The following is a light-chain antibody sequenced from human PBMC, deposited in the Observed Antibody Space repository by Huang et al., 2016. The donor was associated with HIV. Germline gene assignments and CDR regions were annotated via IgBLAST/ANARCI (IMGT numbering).Light chain of an antibody. CDR2: AAS. Sequence: DIHMTQSPSSLSASVGDRVTITCRASRGISNSLAWYQQKPGKAPNLLLSAASNLASGVPSRFSGSGSGTDYTLTISSLQPEEFATYYCQQYFSTPPITFGQGTRLEIK. CDR1: RGISNS. J-gene: IGKJ5*01. CDR3: QQYFSTPPIT. V-gene: IGKV1-NL1*01.